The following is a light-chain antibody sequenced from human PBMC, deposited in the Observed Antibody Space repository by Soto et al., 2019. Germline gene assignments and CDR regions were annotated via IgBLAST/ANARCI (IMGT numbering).Light chain of an antibody. Sequence: DIQMTQSPSSLSASVGDRVTITCRASQGISKYVAWFQQRPGEAPKSLIYATSRLQSGVPSKFSGSGSGTDFTLTISSLQPEDFATYYCQQYDSFPRTVGQGTKLEMK. CDR3: QQYDSFPRT. V-gene: IGKV1-16*02. CDR1: QGISKY. J-gene: IGKJ2*01. CDR2: ATS.